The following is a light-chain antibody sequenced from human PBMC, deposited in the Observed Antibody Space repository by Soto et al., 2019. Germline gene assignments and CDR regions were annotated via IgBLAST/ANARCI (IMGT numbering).Light chain of an antibody. Sequence: LHICVSPSTLHGSVGDQAAITRRASQTISSCLAWYQQKPGQAPKLLIYKASTLNSGVPSRFSGSGSGTEFTLTISSLQPDDFATYDCQHYNRYSEAFGQGTKVDIK. CDR1: QTISSC. CDR3: QHYNRYSEA. J-gene: IGKJ1*01. V-gene: IGKV1-5*03. CDR2: KAS.